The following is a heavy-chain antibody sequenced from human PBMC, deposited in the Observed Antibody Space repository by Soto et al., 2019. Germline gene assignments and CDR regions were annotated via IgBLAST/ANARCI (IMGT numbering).Heavy chain of an antibody. CDR1: GFTFSNYW. CDR2: IKQDGTEK. V-gene: IGHV3-7*01. J-gene: IGHJ4*02. Sequence: EVQLVESGGGLVQPGGSLRLSCAASGFTFSNYWMSWVRQAPGKGLEWVANIKQDGTEKNYVDSVRGRFTISRDNAKNSLDLLMHSLTAEDTAVYYCASVAIWGQGTLVTVSS. D-gene: IGHD5-12*01. CDR3: ASVAI.